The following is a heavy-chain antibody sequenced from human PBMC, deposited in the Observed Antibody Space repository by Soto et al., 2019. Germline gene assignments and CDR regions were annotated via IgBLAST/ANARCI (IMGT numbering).Heavy chain of an antibody. CDR1: GYTFTSYG. D-gene: IGHD1-1*01. CDR2: ISAYNGNT. J-gene: IGHJ4*02. Sequence: ASVKVSCKASGYTFTSYGISWVRQAPGQGLEWMGWISAYNGNTNYAQKLQGRVTMTTDTSTSTAYMELRSLRPDDTVVYYCARESVKGTDLDYWGQGTLVTVSS. V-gene: IGHV1-18*01. CDR3: ARESVKGTDLDY.